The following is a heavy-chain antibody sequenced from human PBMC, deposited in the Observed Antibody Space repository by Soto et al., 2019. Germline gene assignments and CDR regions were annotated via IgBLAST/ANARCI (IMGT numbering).Heavy chain of an antibody. V-gene: IGHV3-11*03. Sequence: PGGSLRLSCAASGFTFSDYYMSWIRQAPGKGLEWLSYISRSSSDTNYADSVKGRFTISRDNAKNSVYLQMNSLRVEDTAVYYCANRWYYYDSSGYFHYYFDYWGQGTLVTVSS. CDR1: GFTFSDYY. CDR3: ANRWYYYDSSGYFHYYFDY. CDR2: ISRSSSDT. J-gene: IGHJ4*02. D-gene: IGHD3-22*01.